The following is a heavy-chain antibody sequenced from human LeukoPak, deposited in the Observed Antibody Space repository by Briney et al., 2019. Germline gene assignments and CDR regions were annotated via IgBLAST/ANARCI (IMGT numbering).Heavy chain of an antibody. D-gene: IGHD6-19*01. J-gene: IGHJ4*02. Sequence: SETLSLTCTVSGGSISSYYWSWIRQPPGKGLEWIGYIYYSGSTNYNPSLKSRVTISVDTSKNQFSLKLSSVTAADTAVYYCERAESSGWYGGYYFDYWGQGTLVTVSS. CDR1: GGSISSYY. CDR3: ERAESSGWYGGYYFDY. CDR2: IYYSGST. V-gene: IGHV4-59*01.